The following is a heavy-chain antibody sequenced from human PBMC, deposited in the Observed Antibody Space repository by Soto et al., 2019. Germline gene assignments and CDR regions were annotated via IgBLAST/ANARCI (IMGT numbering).Heavy chain of an antibody. D-gene: IGHD3-3*01. CDR2: VFYTGFT. CDR3: ARGKNYDFWSGYRKPNWFDP. CDR1: GGSISGSYYY. J-gene: IGHJ5*02. Sequence: SETLSLTCAVSGGSISGSYYYWGWLRQSPGKGPEWIGSVFYTGFTSYNPSLESRVSVSVDTSKNQFSLKLSSVTAADTAVYYCARGKNYDFWSGYRKPNWFDPWGQGTLVNVS. V-gene: IGHV4-39*07.